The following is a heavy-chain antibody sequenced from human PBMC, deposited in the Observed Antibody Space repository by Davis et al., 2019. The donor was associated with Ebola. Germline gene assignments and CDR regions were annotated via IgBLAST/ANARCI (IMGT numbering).Heavy chain of an antibody. Sequence: SLKISCAASGFTFDDYAMHWVRQAPGKGLEWVSGISWNSDSIGYADSVKGRFTIFRDNAKNSLFLQMNSLRAEDTALYYCAKDFYGSGSYIDAWGQGTLVAVSS. CDR2: ISWNSDSI. J-gene: IGHJ5*02. CDR3: AKDFYGSGSYIDA. D-gene: IGHD3-10*01. V-gene: IGHV3-9*01. CDR1: GFTFDDYA.